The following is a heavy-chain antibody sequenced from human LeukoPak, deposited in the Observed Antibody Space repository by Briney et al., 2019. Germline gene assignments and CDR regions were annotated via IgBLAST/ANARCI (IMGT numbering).Heavy chain of an antibody. J-gene: IGHJ4*02. V-gene: IGHV3-23*01. D-gene: IGHD1-26*01. CDR1: GFTFSNYA. CDR2: ISDSGGST. CDR3: ARQEVGATTPFDY. Sequence: PGGSLRLSCAASGFTFSNYAMSWVRQAPGKGLEWVSAISDSGGSTYYADSVKGRFTISRDNSKNTLYLQMNSLRAEDTAVYYCARQEVGATTPFDYWGQGTLVTVSS.